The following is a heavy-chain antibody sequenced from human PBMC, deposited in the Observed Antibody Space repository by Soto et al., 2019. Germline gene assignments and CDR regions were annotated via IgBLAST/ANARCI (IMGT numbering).Heavy chain of an antibody. J-gene: IGHJ4*02. Sequence: SETLSPTCNVSGRSTSSDDYYSGWLRQPPGKGLEWIGYIYYSGSAYYNPPLKRRVSTSVDTTKNQSALRLIPVTAADTAEYYCSRWPVRYHDILTGYYKGYYFVYWGQGTLVTGSS. D-gene: IGHD3-9*01. CDR3: SRWPVRYHDILTGYYKGYYFVY. CDR2: IYYSGSA. V-gene: IGHV4-30-4*01. CDR1: GRSTSSDDYY.